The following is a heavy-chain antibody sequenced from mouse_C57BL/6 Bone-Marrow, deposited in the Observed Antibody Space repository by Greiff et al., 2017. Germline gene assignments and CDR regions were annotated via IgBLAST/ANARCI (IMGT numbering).Heavy chain of an antibody. Sequence: EVKLQQSGPELVKPGASVKMSCKASGYTFTDYNMHWVQQSHGKSLEWIGYLNPNNGGTSYNQKFKGKATLTVNKSSSTAYMELRSLTSEDSAVYYCARGITTVVATDAMDYWGQGTSVTVSS. V-gene: IGHV1-22*01. CDR2: LNPNNGGT. J-gene: IGHJ4*01. CDR3: ARGITTVVATDAMDY. D-gene: IGHD1-1*01. CDR1: GYTFTDYN.